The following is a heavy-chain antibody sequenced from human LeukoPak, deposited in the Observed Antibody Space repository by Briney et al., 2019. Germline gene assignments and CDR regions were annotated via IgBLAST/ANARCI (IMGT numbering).Heavy chain of an antibody. J-gene: IGHJ5*02. CDR2: IIPIFGTA. D-gene: IGHD1-1*01. CDR3: ARPIGQLERNNWFDP. V-gene: IGHV1-69*13. Sequence: SVKVSCKASGGTFSSYAISWVRQAPGQGLEWMGGIIPIFGTANYAQKFQGRVTITADESTSTAYMELSSLRSEDTAVYYCARPIGQLERNNWFDPWGQGTLVTVSS. CDR1: GGTFSSYA.